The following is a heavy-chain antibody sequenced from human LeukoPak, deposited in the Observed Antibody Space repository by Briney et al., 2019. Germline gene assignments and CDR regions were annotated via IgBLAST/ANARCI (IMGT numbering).Heavy chain of an antibody. CDR1: GFTFSTYN. J-gene: IGHJ4*02. D-gene: IGHD1-20*01. Sequence: PGWSLRLDCSASGFTFSTYNMDWVRQAPGRGLEWVSYISRGSSDIYYADSVKGRFTISRDNAKNSLYLEMNSLRDEDTAVYYCARALTIAGNPLYFDYWGLGTLVTVSS. V-gene: IGHV3-48*02. CDR3: ARALTIAGNPLYFDY. CDR2: ISRGSSDI.